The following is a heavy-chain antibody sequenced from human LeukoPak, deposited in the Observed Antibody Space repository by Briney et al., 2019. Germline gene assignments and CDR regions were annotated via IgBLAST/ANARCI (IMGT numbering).Heavy chain of an antibody. J-gene: IGHJ4*02. CDR3: VKNDGWFHLAQ. V-gene: IGHV3-7*03. Sequence: GGSLRLSCAVSGFNFRDHWMDWVRQAPGKGPQWVGHIKNDGSETYYLDSLKGRFSITRDNTNNALYLQMNSLRVEDTAVYYCVKNDGWFHLAQWGQGTLVTVSS. D-gene: IGHD6-19*01. CDR2: IKNDGSET. CDR1: GFNFRDHW.